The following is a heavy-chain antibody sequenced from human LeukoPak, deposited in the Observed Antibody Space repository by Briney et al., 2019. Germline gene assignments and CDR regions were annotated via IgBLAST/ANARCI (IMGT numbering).Heavy chain of an antibody. CDR3: ADGYNYAPPLL. V-gene: IGHV3-30*14. Sequence: GGSLRLSCAASGFTFSSYAMHWVRQAPGKGLEGVAVISYDGSNKYYADSVKGRFTISRDNSKNTLYLQMNSLRAEDTAVYYCADGYNYAPPLLWGQGTLVTVSS. D-gene: IGHD5-24*01. CDR1: GFTFSSYA. CDR2: ISYDGSNK. J-gene: IGHJ4*02.